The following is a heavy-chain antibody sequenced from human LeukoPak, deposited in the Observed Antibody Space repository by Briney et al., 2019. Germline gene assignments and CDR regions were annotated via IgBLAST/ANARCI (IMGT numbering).Heavy chain of an antibody. CDR3: ARHRRLGITMTGVNYFDY. Sequence: SETLSLTCAVYGGSFSGYYWSWIRQPPGKGLEWIGEINHSGSTNYNPSLKSRVTISVDTSKNQFSLKLSSVTAADTAVYYCARHRRLGITMTGVNYFDYWGQGTLVTVSS. J-gene: IGHJ4*02. CDR1: GGSFSGYY. CDR2: INHSGST. V-gene: IGHV4-34*01. D-gene: IGHD3-22*01.